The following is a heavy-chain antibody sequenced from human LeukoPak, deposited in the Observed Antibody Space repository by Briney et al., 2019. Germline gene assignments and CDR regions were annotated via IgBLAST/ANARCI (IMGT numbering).Heavy chain of an antibody. V-gene: IGHV3-30*02. CDR2: IRYDGSNK. CDR1: GFTFSSYS. D-gene: IGHD2-15*01. CDR3: AKGTKLAVAANNYFDY. J-gene: IGHJ4*02. Sequence: GGSLRLSCAASGFTFSSYSMNWVRQAPGKGLEWVAFIRYDGSNKYYADSVKGRFTISRDNSKNTLYLQMNSLRAEDTAVYYCAKGTKLAVAANNYFDYWGQGTLLTVSS.